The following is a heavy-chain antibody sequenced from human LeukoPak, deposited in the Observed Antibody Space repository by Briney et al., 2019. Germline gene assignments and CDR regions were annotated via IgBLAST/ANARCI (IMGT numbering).Heavy chain of an antibody. CDR3: ARGSVVRGVIITSGFDY. V-gene: IGHV1-69*06. CDR1: VGTFNIYA. Sequence: SVSVSYNASVGTFNIYAIRWARHAPGQGLEWMGSIIPIFGTAIYAQKFQGRVTITADKSTSTAYMELSSLRSEDTAVYYCARGSVVRGVIITSGFDYWGQGTLVTVSS. J-gene: IGHJ4*02. D-gene: IGHD3-10*01. CDR2: IIPIFGTA.